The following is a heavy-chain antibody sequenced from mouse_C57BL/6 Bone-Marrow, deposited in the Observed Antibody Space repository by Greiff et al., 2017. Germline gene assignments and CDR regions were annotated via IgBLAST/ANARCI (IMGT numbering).Heavy chain of an antibody. J-gene: IGHJ4*01. V-gene: IGHV1-55*01. CDR3: ASPHLLWSPYAMDY. CDR1: GYTFTSYW. Sequence: QVQLQQSGAELVKPGASVKMSCKASGYTFTSYWITWVKQRPGQGLEWIGDIYPGSGSTNYNEKFKSKATLTVDTSSSTAYMQLSSLTSEDSAVDYCASPHLLWSPYAMDYWGQGTSVTVSS. D-gene: IGHD2-1*01. CDR2: IYPGSGST.